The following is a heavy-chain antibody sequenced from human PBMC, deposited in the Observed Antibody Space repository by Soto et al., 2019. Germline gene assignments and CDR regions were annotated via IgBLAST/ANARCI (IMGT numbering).Heavy chain of an antibody. V-gene: IGHV1-3*05. D-gene: IGHD3-16*02. CDR2: INPANGNT. Sequence: QVQLAQSGAEERKPGASVKVSCEATGYTFTAYAMHWVRQAPGQRLEWMGWINPANGNTKYSQKFLGRLTITSDTSANTVYMELNSLTSEDTAMYYCTRSAISPYGGLIGPFDYWGQGNLVTVSS. CDR1: GYTFTAYA. J-gene: IGHJ4*02. CDR3: TRSAISPYGGLIGPFDY.